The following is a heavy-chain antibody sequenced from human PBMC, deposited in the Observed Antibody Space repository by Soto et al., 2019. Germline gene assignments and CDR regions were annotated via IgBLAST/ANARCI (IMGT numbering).Heavy chain of an antibody. J-gene: IGHJ6*02. CDR1: GGSISSGDYY. Sequence: PSETLSLTCTVSGGSISSGDYYWSWIRQPPGKGLEWIGYIYYSGSTYYNPSLKSRVTISVDTSKNQFSLKLSSVTAADTAVYYCASRYCSSTSCYDGDFGMDVWGQGTTVTVSS. D-gene: IGHD2-2*01. CDR3: ASRYCSSTSCYDGDFGMDV. V-gene: IGHV4-30-4*01. CDR2: IYYSGST.